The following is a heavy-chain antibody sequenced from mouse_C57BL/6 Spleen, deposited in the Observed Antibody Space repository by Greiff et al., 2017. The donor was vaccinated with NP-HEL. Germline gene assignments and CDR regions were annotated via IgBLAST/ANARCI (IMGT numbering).Heavy chain of an antibody. Sequence: VQLQQSGAELMKPGASVKLSCKATGYTFTGYWIEWVKQRPGPGLEWIGEILPGSGSTNYNEKFKGKATFTADTSSTTAYMQLSSLTTEDSAIYYCARGDYYGSSSYYFDYWGQGTTLTVSS. CDR1: GYTFTGYW. CDR3: ARGDYYGSSSYYFDY. V-gene: IGHV1-9*01. CDR2: ILPGSGST. D-gene: IGHD1-1*01. J-gene: IGHJ2*01.